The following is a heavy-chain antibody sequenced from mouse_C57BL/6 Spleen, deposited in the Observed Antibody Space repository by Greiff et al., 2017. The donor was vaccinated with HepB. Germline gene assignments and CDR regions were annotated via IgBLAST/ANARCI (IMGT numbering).Heavy chain of an antibody. V-gene: IGHV3-6*01. J-gene: IGHJ4*01. CDR3: ARGGNYPRAMDY. CDR1: GYSITSGYY. CDR2: ISYDGSN. D-gene: IGHD2-1*01. Sequence: EVKLVESGPGLVKPSQSLSLTCSVTGYSITSGYYWNWIRQFPGNKLEWMGYISYDGSNNYNPSLKNRISITRDTSKNQFFLKLNSVTTEDTATYYCARGGNYPRAMDYWGQGTSVTVSS.